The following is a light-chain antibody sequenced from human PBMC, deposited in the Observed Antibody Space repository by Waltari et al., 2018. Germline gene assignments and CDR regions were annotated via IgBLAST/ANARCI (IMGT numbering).Light chain of an antibody. CDR3: LQDYNYPWT. CDR2: AVS. Sequence: AIQMTQSPSSLSASVGDNVTIRCRTIHALSGDLAWYQQEPGKAPNLLIYAVSTCQSGVPSRFSGSGLGTEFTLTISSLQPEDSATYYCLQDYNYPWTFGQGTKVEI. CDR1: HALSGD. V-gene: IGKV1-6*01. J-gene: IGKJ1*01.